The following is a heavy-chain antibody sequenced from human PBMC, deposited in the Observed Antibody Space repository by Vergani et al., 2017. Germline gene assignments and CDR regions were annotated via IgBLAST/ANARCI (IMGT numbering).Heavy chain of an antibody. V-gene: IGHV1-69-2*01. CDR3: AGAPAHISAHGWFDP. CDR2: IDPEDDET. J-gene: IGHJ5*02. D-gene: IGHD2-21*01. CDR1: GSTFTDYS. Sequence: EVQLVQSGAEVKEPGTTVKISCKFSGSTFTDYSVHWVQQAPGKGLEWMGLIDPEDDETVYAEKFQGRVTMTADTSADKAYMELSGLTSDDTAMYFCAGAPAHISAHGWFDPWGQGTLVIVSS.